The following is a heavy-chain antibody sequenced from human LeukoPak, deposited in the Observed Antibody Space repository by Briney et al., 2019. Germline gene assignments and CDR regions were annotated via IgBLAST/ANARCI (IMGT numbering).Heavy chain of an antibody. J-gene: IGHJ1*01. D-gene: IGHD3-22*01. CDR3: ATVSYYYDSSGYQGYFQH. Sequence: ASVKVSCKVSGYTFTELSIHWVRQAPGKGLEWMGGFDPEDGETIYAQRFQGRVTMTEDTSTDTAYMELSSLRSEDAAVYYCATVSYYYDSSGYQGYFQHWGQGTLVTVSS. V-gene: IGHV1-24*01. CDR1: GYTFTELS. CDR2: FDPEDGET.